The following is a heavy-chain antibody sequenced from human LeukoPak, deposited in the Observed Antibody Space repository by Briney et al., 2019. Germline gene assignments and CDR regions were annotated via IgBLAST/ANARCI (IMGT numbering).Heavy chain of an antibody. Sequence: SETLSLTCTVSGGSVRSYYWTWMRQPPGKELEWLGYIYYTGTTNYNPSLKSRLAISVDTSKDHFSLKLSSVTAADTAVYYCAREVTGTSGSFDYWGQGALVTVSS. CDR2: IYYTGTT. J-gene: IGHJ4*02. CDR1: GGSVRSYY. V-gene: IGHV4-59*02. CDR3: AREVTGTSGSFDY. D-gene: IGHD6-19*01.